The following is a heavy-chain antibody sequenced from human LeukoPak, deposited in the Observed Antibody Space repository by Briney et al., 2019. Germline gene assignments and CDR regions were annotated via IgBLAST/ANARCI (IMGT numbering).Heavy chain of an antibody. CDR2: IYTSGTT. Sequence: SETLSLTCTVSGGSLSRGSYYWSWIRQPAGKGLEWLGRIYTSGTTNYNPSLKSRVTISVDTSKNPFSLKLSSVTAADTAVYYCARENPLADTAYDYWGQGTLVTVSS. CDR3: ARENPLADTAYDY. J-gene: IGHJ4*02. CDR1: GGSLSRGSYY. V-gene: IGHV4-61*02. D-gene: IGHD2-15*01.